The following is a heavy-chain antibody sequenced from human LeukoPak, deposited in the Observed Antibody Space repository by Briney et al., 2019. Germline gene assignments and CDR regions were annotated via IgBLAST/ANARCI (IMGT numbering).Heavy chain of an antibody. CDR3: ARGSRLGVVERDAFDI. CDR1: GGSFSGYY. CDR2: INHSGST. Sequence: PSETLSLTCAVYGGSFSGYYWSWIRQPPGKGLEWIGEINHSGSTNYNPSLKSRVTISVDKSKNQFSLKLSSVTAADTAVYYCARGSRLGVVERDAFDIWGQGTMVTVSS. V-gene: IGHV4-34*01. D-gene: IGHD3-3*01. J-gene: IGHJ3*02.